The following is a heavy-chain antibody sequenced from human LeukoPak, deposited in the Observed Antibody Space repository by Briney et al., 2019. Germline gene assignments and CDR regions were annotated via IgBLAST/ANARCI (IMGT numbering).Heavy chain of an antibody. CDR1: GYTFTGYY. D-gene: IGHD6-19*01. CDR3: ARVKTVRTVASNWFDP. J-gene: IGHJ5*02. V-gene: IGHV1-2*02. Sequence: ASVKVSCKASGYTFTGYYMHWVRQAPGQGLEWMGWINPNSGGTNYAQKFQGRVTITRDTSISTAYMELSRLRSDDTAVYYCARVKTVRTVASNWFDPWGQGTLVTVSS. CDR2: INPNSGGT.